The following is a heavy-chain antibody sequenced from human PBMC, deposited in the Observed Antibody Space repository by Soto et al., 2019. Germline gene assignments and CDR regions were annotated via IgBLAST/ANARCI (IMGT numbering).Heavy chain of an antibody. CDR1: GFTFSSYW. D-gene: IGHD6-19*01. Sequence: GGSLRLSCAASGFTFSSYWMSWVRQAPGKGLEWVANIKQDGSEKYYVDSVKGRFTISRDNAKNSLYLQMNSLRAEDTAVYYCARELVAGFLNWFDPWGQGTLVTVSS. J-gene: IGHJ5*02. CDR2: IKQDGSEK. V-gene: IGHV3-7*01. CDR3: ARELVAGFLNWFDP.